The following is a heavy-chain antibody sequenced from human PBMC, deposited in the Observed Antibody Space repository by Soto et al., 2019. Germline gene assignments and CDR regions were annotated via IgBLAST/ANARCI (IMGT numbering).Heavy chain of an antibody. J-gene: IGHJ6*02. CDR2: IHRDEIEK. V-gene: IGHV3-7*01. CDR3: AGGNALDV. Sequence: LRLSCAASTFPFSTYWMTWVRQAPGKGLEWVANIHRDEIEKYYMDSVKGRFTISRDNAKNSLYLQMTSLRAEDTAAYYCAGGNALDVWGQGTTVTVSS. CDR1: TFPFSTYW.